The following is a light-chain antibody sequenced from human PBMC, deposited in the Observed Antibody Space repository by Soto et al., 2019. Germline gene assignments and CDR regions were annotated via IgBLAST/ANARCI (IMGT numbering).Light chain of an antibody. CDR2: DAS. J-gene: IGKJ5*01. CDR3: QQAASFPIT. Sequence: DIQITQSPSTLSGSVGDRVTITCRASQTISSWLAWYQQKPGKAPNLLIYDASTLESGVPSRFSGSGSGTEFTLTISNLQTDDFATYYCQQAASFPITVGQGTRREIK. CDR1: QTISSW. V-gene: IGKV1-5*01.